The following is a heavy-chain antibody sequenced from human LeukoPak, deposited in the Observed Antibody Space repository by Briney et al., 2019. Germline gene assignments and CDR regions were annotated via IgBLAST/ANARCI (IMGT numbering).Heavy chain of an antibody. CDR2: ISGSGGST. D-gene: IGHD2-2*01. J-gene: IGHJ4*02. V-gene: IGHV3-23*01. CDR1: GGSISSSSYY. Sequence: ETLSLTCTVSGGSISSSSYYWGWIRQAPGKGLEWVSAISGSGGSTYYADSVKGRFTISRDNSKNTLYLQMNSLRAEDTAVYYCAKVEADCSSTSCHYGYWGQGTLVTVSS. CDR3: AKVEADCSSTSCHYGY.